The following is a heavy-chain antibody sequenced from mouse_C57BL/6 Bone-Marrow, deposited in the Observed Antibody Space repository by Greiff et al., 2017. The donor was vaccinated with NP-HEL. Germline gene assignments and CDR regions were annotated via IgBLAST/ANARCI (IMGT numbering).Heavy chain of an antibody. D-gene: IGHD1-1*01. J-gene: IGHJ2*01. CDR2: IHPSDSDT. CDR3: AIGYYYGSSFDY. Sequence: QVQLKQPGAELVKPGASVKVSCNASGYTFTSYWMHWVKQRPGQGLEWIGRIHPSDSDTNYNQKFKGKATLTVDKSSSTAYMQLSSLTSEDSAVYYCAIGYYYGSSFDYWGQGTTLTVSS. CDR1: GYTFTSYW. V-gene: IGHV1-74*01.